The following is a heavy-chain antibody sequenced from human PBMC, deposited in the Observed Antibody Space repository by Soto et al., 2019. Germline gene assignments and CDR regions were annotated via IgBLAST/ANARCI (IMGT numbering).Heavy chain of an antibody. CDR1: GGSISSYY. V-gene: IGHV4-59*08. CDR3: ARHNYGSGSTYFDY. D-gene: IGHD3-10*01. CDR2: IYYSGST. Sequence: PSXTLSLTCTVSGGSISSYYWSWIRQPPGKGLEWIGYIYYSGSTNYTPSLKSRVTISVDTSKNQFSLKLNSMTAADTAVYYCARHNYGSGSTYFDYWGQGNLVTVS. J-gene: IGHJ4*02.